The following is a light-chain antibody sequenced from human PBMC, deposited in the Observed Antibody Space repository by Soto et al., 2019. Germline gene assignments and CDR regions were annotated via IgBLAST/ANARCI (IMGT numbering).Light chain of an antibody. Sequence: DIEMTQSPSSLSASVGDRVTITCRASQSISSYLNWYQQKPGKAPKLLIYAVSNLQSGVPSRFSGSGSGTDFTLTISSLQPADLATYDCQQNYITPMAFGPGTKVDIK. CDR2: AVS. V-gene: IGKV1-39*01. CDR1: QSISSY. CDR3: QQNYITPMA. J-gene: IGKJ3*01.